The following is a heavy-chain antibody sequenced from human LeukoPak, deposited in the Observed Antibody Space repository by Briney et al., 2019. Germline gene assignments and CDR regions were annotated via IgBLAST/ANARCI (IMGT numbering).Heavy chain of an antibody. D-gene: IGHD2/OR15-2a*01. CDR2: ISWNSDNI. J-gene: IGHJ4*02. CDR1: GFSFDDYA. Sequence: GGSLRLSCAVSGFSFDDYAMHWVRQVPGKGLEWVSGISWNSDNIGYADSVKGRFTTSRDNAKNSLYLQMNSLRAEDTAVYYCARDWFHAIDYWGQGTLVTVSS. V-gene: IGHV3-9*01. CDR3: ARDWFHAIDY.